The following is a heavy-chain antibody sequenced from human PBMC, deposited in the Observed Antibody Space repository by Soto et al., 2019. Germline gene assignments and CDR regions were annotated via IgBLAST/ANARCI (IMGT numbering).Heavy chain of an antibody. J-gene: IGHJ2*01. V-gene: IGHV4-34*01. CDR3: ARESHDILTGPPWVWYFDL. Sequence: QVQLQQWGAGPLRPLETLSLTCGVSGGSFSGYYWAWIRQSPGKGLEWIGEINDRGSINYNPSLKSRVSISVDTAKNHYALNLGSVTDADAAVYYCARESHDILTGPPWVWYFDLWGRGTLVTVSS. D-gene: IGHD3-9*01. CDR2: INDRGSI. CDR1: GGSFSGYY.